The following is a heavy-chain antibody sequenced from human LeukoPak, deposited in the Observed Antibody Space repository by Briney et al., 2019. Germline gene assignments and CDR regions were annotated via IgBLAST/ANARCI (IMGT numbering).Heavy chain of an antibody. CDR3: ARDSSGWYGHPKNEDY. Sequence: GGCLRLACAASGFTLSSKWTSWGRQAPGKGREWVAKIKQDGSEKYYVDSVKGRFTLSRDNAKNSLYLQMNSLRAEDTAVYYCARDSSGWYGHPKNEDYWGQGTLVTVSS. CDR2: IKQDGSEK. J-gene: IGHJ4*02. CDR1: GFTLSSKW. V-gene: IGHV3-7*01. D-gene: IGHD6-19*01.